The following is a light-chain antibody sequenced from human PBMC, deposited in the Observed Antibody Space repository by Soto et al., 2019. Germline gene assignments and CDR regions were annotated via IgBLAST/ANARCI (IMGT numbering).Light chain of an antibody. CDR2: GAS. V-gene: IGKV3-20*01. Sequence: DIVLTQSPGTLSLSPGERATLSCRASQSVSSSYLAWYQQKPGQATRLLIYGASSRATGIPDRFSGSGSGTDFTLTISRLEPEDFAVYYCQQYGSSPWTFGQGTKVDIK. J-gene: IGKJ1*01. CDR3: QQYGSSPWT. CDR1: QSVSSSY.